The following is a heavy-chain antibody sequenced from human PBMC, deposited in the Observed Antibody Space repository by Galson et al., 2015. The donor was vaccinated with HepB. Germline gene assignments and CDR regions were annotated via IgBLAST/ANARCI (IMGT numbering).Heavy chain of an antibody. V-gene: IGHV4-34*01. CDR3: AVAPPGGFYYYGMDV. D-gene: IGHD3-10*01. J-gene: IGHJ6*02. CDR1: GSSSSNFF. CDR2: INHGGSA. Sequence: SEPLSLTCGVYGSSSSNFFWSWNRQPPGKGLEWIGEINHGGSANYNPSLKSRVTISVDTSKSQFSLELTSVTAADTAVYYCAVAPPGGFYYYGMDVWGQGTTVTVSS.